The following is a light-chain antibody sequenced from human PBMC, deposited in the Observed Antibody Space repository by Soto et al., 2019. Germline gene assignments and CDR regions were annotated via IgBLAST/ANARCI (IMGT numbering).Light chain of an antibody. J-gene: IGKJ2*01. CDR2: DAS. V-gene: IGKV3-11*01. Sequence: EIVLTQSPATLSLSPGERATLSCRASQSVSSYLAWYQQKPGQAPRLLIYDASNRATGIPARFSGSGSGTDFTLTISSLEPEDFAVYYCQQRSNWSQTFGKGPKVDI. CDR1: QSVSSY. CDR3: QQRSNWSQT.